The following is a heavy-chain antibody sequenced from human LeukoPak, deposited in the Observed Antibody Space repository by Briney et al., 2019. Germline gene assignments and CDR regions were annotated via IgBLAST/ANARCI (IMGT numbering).Heavy chain of an antibody. CDR2: INEDGSVK. CDR3: ASSNYSSSSS. CDR1: GFTFTNFW. J-gene: IGHJ5*02. Sequence: GGSLRLSCAASGFTFTNFWMIWVRQAPGKGLQWVANINEDGSVKYYVGSVEGRFIISRDNAKNSVYLQMNSLRGEDTGVYYCASSNYSSSSSWGQGTLVTVSS. V-gene: IGHV3-7*01. D-gene: IGHD4-11*01.